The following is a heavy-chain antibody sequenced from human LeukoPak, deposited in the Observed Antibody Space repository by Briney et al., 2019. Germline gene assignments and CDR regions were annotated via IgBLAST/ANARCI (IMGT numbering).Heavy chain of an antibody. J-gene: IGHJ4*02. CDR2: IYYSGST. V-gene: IGHV4-59*08. CDR1: GGSPNNYY. CDR3: ARQAWLLDY. D-gene: IGHD5-12*01. Sequence: PSETLSLTCSVSGGSPNNYYWTWIRQPPGRGLEWIGHIYYSGSTYYNPSLKSRVTISVDTSKNQFTLKLSSVTAADTAVYYCARQAWLLDYSGPGTLVTVAS.